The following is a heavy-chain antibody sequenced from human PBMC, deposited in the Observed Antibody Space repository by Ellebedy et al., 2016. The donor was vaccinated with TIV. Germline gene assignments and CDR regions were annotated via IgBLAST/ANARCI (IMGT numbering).Heavy chain of an antibody. J-gene: IGHJ2*01. CDR2: IYPGDSDT. Sequence: GESLKISXKGSGYSFTSYWIGWVRQMPGKGLEWMGIIYPGDSDTRYSPSFQGQVTISADKSISTAYLQWSSLKASDTAMYYCARRRGQGYYDSSGYGSFWYFDLWGRGTLVTVSS. CDR1: GYSFTSYW. CDR3: ARRRGQGYYDSSGYGSFWYFDL. V-gene: IGHV5-51*01. D-gene: IGHD3-22*01.